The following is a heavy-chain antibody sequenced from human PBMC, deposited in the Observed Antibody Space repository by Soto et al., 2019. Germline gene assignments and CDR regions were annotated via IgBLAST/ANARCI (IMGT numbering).Heavy chain of an antibody. CDR1: LYSFTIYW. V-gene: IGHV5-51*01. D-gene: IGHD6-19*01. J-gene: IGHJ4*02. CDR3: ARTYSSGWYEFDY. CDR2: IYPGDSDT. Sequence: LKIACNGSLYSFTIYWIDWVRQMPGKGLEWMGIIYPGDSDTRYSLSFQGQVTISADKSISTAYLQWSSLKASDTAMYYCARTYSSGWYEFDYWGQGTLVTVSS.